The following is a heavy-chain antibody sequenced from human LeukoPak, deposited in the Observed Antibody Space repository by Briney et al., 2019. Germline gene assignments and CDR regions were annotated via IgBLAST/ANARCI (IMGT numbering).Heavy chain of an antibody. V-gene: IGHV4-59*01. J-gene: IGHJ5*02. D-gene: IGHD3-10*01. CDR2: IYYSGST. CDR3: ARTVSKRVLLWFGESNWFDP. CDR1: GGSISSYY. Sequence: SETLSLTCTDSGGSISSYYWSWIRQPPGKGLEWIGYIYYSGSTNYNPSLKSRVTISVDTSKNQFSLKLSSVTAADTAVYYCARTVSKRVLLWFGESNWFDPWGQGTLVTVSS.